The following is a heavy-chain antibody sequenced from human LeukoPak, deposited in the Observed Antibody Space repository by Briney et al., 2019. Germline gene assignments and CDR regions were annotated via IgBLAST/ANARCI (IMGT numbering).Heavy chain of an antibody. CDR2: INHSGST. CDR3: ARRMLTMIVVVISYESYYFDY. D-gene: IGHD3-22*01. Sequence: SETLSLTCAVYGGSFSGYHWSWLRQPPGEGLEWIGEINHSGSTNYNPSLKSRVTISVDTSKNQFSLNLSSVTAADTAVYYCARRMLTMIVVVISYESYYFDYWGQGTLVTVSS. V-gene: IGHV4-34*01. J-gene: IGHJ4*02. CDR1: GGSFSGYH.